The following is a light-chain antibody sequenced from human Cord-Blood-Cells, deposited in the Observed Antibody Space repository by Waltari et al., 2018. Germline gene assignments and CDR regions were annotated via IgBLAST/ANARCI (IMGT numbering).Light chain of an antibody. CDR3: PAWDDSLSGVV. V-gene: IGLV1-47*01. CDR2: RNS. CDR1: SSNIGSNY. Sequence: QSVLTQPPSASGTPGQRVPISCSGRSSNIGSNYVDWYQQRPGPAPKLLIYRNSPRPSGVPDRFSGSNSGTSASLAISGLRSEDEADYYCPAWDDSLSGVVFGGGTKLTVL. J-gene: IGLJ2*01.